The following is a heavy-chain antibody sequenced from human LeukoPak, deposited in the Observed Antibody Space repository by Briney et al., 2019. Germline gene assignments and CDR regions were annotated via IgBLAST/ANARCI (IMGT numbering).Heavy chain of an antibody. CDR2: ISSRSRTI. Sequence: GGSLRLSCAASGFTFSSYSMNWVRQAPGKGLEWVSYISSRSRTIYYADSVKGRFTISRDNAKNPLYLQMNSLRAEDTAVYYCARGSGSGAFDIWGQGTMVTVSS. CDR3: ARGSGSGAFDI. D-gene: IGHD1-14*01. J-gene: IGHJ3*02. V-gene: IGHV3-48*01. CDR1: GFTFSSYS.